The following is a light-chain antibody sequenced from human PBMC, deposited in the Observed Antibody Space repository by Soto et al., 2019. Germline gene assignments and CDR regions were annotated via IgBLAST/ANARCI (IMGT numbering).Light chain of an antibody. V-gene: IGKV3-11*01. J-gene: IGKJ4*01. CDR3: QQRHDWVT. CDR1: QSIRNY. CDR2: DAS. Sequence: EIVLTKSPATLSLAPGDRATLSCRASQSIRNYLAWYQQKPGQAPRLLIYDASTRATGIPARFSGSGSGTEFILTISSLEPEDSGVYDCQQRHDWVTFGGGTKVDIK.